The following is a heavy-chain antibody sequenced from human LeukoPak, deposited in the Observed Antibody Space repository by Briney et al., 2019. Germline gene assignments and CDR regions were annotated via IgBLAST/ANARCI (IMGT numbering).Heavy chain of an antibody. J-gene: IGHJ3*02. Sequence: GESPKISCKASGYSFTSYWIGWVRQMPGKGLEWMGIIYPGDSDTRYRPSFQGQVTISADKAITTAYLQWSSLKPSDTAMYYCARGESSVGHLEAFNIWGQGTLVTVSS. CDR1: GYSFTSYW. D-gene: IGHD1-1*01. CDR2: IYPGDSDT. V-gene: IGHV5-51*01. CDR3: ARGESSVGHLEAFNI.